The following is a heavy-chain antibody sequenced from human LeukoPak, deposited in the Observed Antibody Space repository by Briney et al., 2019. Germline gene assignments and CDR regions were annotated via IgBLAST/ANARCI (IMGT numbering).Heavy chain of an antibody. CDR3: AKRGAYSPPY. CDR2: ISGSGGST. Sequence: GGSLRLSCVASGFTFSNYWMHWVRQAPGKGLEWVSAISGSGGSTYYADSVKGRFTISRDNSKNTLYLQMNSLRAEDTAVYYCAKRGAYSPPYWGQGTLVTVSS. D-gene: IGHD5-18*01. V-gene: IGHV3-23*01. CDR1: GFTFSNYW. J-gene: IGHJ4*02.